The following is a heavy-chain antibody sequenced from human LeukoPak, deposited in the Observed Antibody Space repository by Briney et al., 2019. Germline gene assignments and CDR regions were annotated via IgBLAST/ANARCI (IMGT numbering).Heavy chain of an antibody. J-gene: IGHJ4*02. Sequence: SETLSLTCTVSGGSISSYCWSWIRQPPGRGLEWIGYIYYGGSTNYNPSLKSRVTISVDTSKNQFSLNLNSVTTADTAVYYCARSYSSSSGRPDYWGQGTLVTVSS. V-gene: IGHV4-59*01. D-gene: IGHD6-6*01. CDR1: GGSISSYC. CDR3: ARSYSSSSGRPDY. CDR2: IYYGGST.